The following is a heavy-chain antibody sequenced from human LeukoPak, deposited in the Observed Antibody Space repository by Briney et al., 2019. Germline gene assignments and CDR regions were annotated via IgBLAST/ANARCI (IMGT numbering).Heavy chain of an antibody. CDR3: AKAMSKNFDY. Sequence: GGSLRLSCSASGFNSRTSGIHWVRQAPGKGLEWVAVISDDGSYTTYGDSVKGRFTISRDNSKNTVYLQMNSLRPEDTALYYCAKAMSKNFDYWGQGTLVTVSS. CDR2: ISDDGSYT. D-gene: IGHD3-10*02. V-gene: IGHV3-30*18. J-gene: IGHJ4*02. CDR1: GFNSRTSG.